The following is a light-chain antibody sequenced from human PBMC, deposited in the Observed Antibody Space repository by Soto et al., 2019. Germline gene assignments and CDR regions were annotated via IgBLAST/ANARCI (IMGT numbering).Light chain of an antibody. CDR3: SSYTSSSTSFV. CDR1: SSDVGGYNY. V-gene: IGLV2-14*01. Sequence: QSVLTQPASASGSPGQSITISCTGTSSDVGGYNYVSWYLHHPGQAPKLMIYEVDTRPSGVSDRFSGSKSGNTASLTISGLQAEDEADYYCSSYTSSSTSFVFGSGTKVTVL. CDR2: EVD. J-gene: IGLJ1*01.